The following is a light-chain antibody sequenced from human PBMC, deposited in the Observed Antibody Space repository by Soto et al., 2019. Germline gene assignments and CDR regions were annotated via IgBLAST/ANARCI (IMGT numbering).Light chain of an antibody. Sequence: EIVLTQSPGTLSLSPGERATLSCRASQSISSSYLAWYQHKPGQTPRLLIYGASARATVIPDRFTGSGSGTDFTLTISRLEPEDFAVYYCQQRSNWPSITFGQGTRLEIK. CDR1: QSISSSY. J-gene: IGKJ5*01. CDR3: QQRSNWPSIT. CDR2: GAS. V-gene: IGKV3D-20*02.